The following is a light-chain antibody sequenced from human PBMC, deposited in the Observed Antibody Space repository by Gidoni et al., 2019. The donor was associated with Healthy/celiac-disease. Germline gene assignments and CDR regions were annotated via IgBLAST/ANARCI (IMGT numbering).Light chain of an antibody. J-gene: IGKJ2*03. CDR1: QSVLYSSNNKNY. CDR2: WAS. CDR3: QQYYSTPYS. V-gene: IGKV4-1*01. Sequence: DIVMTQSPDSLAVSLGERATINCKSGQSVLYSSNNKNYLAWYQQKPGQPPKLLIYWASTRESGVPDRCSGSGSGTDFTLTISSMQAEDVAVYYCQQYYSTPYSFGQGTKLEIK.